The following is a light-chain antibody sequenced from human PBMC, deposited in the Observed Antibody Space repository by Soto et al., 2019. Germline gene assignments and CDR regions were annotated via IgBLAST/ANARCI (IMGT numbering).Light chain of an antibody. Sequence: SYELTQPLSLSVALGQTAKITCGGSNIGSKNVHWYQQKPGQAPLLVIYRDSYRPSGIPERFSGSNSGNTATLTISRAQAGDEADYYCQVWDSSLNFVFGTGTKLTVL. V-gene: IGLV3-9*01. J-gene: IGLJ1*01. CDR1: NIGSKN. CDR2: RDS. CDR3: QVWDSSLNFV.